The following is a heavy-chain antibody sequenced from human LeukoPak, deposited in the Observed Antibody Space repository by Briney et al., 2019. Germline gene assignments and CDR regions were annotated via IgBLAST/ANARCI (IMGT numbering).Heavy chain of an antibody. CDR2: TYYSGST. D-gene: IGHD4-11*01. V-gene: IGHV4-59*08. CDR3: ASLSSNYGLDY. J-gene: IGHJ4*02. Sequence: PPETLSLTCTASGGSISSYYWSWIRQPPGKGLEWIGYTYYSGSTNYNPSLKSRVTISVDTSKNQFSLKLSSVTAADTAVYYCASLSSNYGLDYWGQGTLVTVSS. CDR1: GGSISSYY.